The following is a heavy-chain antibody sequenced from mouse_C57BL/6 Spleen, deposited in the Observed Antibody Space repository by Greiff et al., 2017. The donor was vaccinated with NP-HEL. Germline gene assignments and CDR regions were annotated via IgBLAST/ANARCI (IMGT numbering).Heavy chain of an antibody. CDR2: IDPSDSET. V-gene: IGHV1-52*01. CDR1: GYTFTSYW. D-gene: IGHD1-1*01. CDR3: ARGYYGSTYGYFDY. J-gene: IGHJ2*01. Sequence: VQLQQPGAELVRPGSSVKLSCKASGYTFTSYWMHWVKQRPIQGLEWIGNIDPSDSETHYNQKFKDKATLTVDNSSSTAYMQLSSLTSEDSAVYYCARGYYGSTYGYFDYWGQGTTLTVSS.